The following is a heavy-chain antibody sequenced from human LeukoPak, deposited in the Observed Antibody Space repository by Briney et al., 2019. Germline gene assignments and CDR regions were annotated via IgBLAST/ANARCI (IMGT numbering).Heavy chain of an antibody. D-gene: IGHD3-16*01. Sequence: SQTLSLTCTVSGGSISSGDYYWSWIRQPPGKGLEWIGYIYYSGSTYYNPPLKSRVTISVDTSKNQFSLKLSSVTAADTAVYYCARYTFGGYYFDYWGQGTLVTVSS. J-gene: IGHJ4*02. CDR3: ARYTFGGYYFDY. CDR2: IYYSGST. V-gene: IGHV4-30-4*08. CDR1: GGSISSGDYY.